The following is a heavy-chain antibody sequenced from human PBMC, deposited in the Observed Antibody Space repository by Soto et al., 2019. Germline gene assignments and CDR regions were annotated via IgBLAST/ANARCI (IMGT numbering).Heavy chain of an antibody. D-gene: IGHD3-10*01. CDR2: ISYDGSNK. CDR1: GFTFSSYG. J-gene: IGHJ6*02. CDR3: AKDYGSGSHYYYGMDV. V-gene: IGHV3-30*18. Sequence: PGGSLRLSCAVSGFTFSSYGMHWVRQAPGKGLEWVAVISYDGSNKYYADSVKGRLTISRDNSKNTLYLQMNSLRAEDTAVYYCAKDYGSGSHYYYGMDVWGQGTTVTVSS.